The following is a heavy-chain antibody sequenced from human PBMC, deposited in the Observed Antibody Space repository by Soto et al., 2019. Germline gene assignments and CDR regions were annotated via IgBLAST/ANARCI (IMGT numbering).Heavy chain of an antibody. V-gene: IGHV3-9*01. Sequence: LRLSCAASGFTFDDYAMHWVRQAPGKGLEWVSGISWNSGSIGYADSVKGRFTISRDNAKNSLYLQMNSLRAEDTALYYCAKGSRIAVAGTLDYWGQGTLVTVSS. J-gene: IGHJ4*02. D-gene: IGHD6-19*01. CDR1: GFTFDDYA. CDR2: ISWNSGSI. CDR3: AKGSRIAVAGTLDY.